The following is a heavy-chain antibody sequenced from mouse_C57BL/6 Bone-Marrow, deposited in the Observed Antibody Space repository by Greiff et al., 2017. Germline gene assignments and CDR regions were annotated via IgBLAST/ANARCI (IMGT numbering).Heavy chain of an antibody. CDR3: ARLGLYDPYWYFDV. J-gene: IGHJ1*03. CDR1: GYTFTSYW. V-gene: IGHV1-50*01. Sequence: QVQLQQPGAELVKPGASVKLSCKASGYTFTSYWMQWVKQRPGQGLEWIGEIDPSDSYTNYNQKFKGKATLTVDTSSSPAYMQLSSLTSEDSAVYYCARLGLYDPYWYFDVWGTGTTVTVAS. CDR2: IDPSDSYT. D-gene: IGHD2-12*01.